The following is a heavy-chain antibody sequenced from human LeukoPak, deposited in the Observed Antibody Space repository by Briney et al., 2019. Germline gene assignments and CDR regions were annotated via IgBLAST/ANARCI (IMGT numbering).Heavy chain of an antibody. V-gene: IGHV1-2*02. J-gene: IGHJ4*02. D-gene: IGHD2-15*01. CDR1: GYTFTGYY. Sequence: ASVKVSCKASGYTFTGYYMHWVRQTPGQGLGWMGWINPISGGTNYAQKFQGRVTMTRDTSISTAYMERSRLRSDDTAVHYSARVPRSMTREEDNFDYWGQGTLVTVSS. CDR2: INPISGGT. CDR3: ARVPRSMTREEDNFDY.